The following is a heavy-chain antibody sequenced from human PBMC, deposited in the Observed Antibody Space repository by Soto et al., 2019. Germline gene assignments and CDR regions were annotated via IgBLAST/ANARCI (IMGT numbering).Heavy chain of an antibody. V-gene: IGHV1-8*01. Sequence: ASVKVSCKASGYRYTSYDINWVRQATGQGLEWMGWMNPNSGNTGYAQKFQGRVTMTRNTSISTAYMELSSLRSEDTAVYYCAGAQDGLDAFDIWGQGTMVTVSS. CDR1: GYRYTSYD. J-gene: IGHJ3*02. CDR2: MNPNSGNT. D-gene: IGHD3-10*01. CDR3: AGAQDGLDAFDI.